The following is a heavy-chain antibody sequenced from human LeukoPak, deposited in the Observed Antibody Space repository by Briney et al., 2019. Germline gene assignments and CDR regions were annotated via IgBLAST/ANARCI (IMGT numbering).Heavy chain of an antibody. CDR2: IIPIFGIA. J-gene: IGHJ4*02. D-gene: IGHD5-18*01. V-gene: IGHV1-69*04. Sequence: SVKVSCKASGGTFSSYAISWVRQAPGQGLEWMGRIIPIFGIANYAQKFQGRVTITADKSTSTAYMELSSLRSEDTAVYYCARDLGYSYGSTTFDYWGQGTLVTVSS. CDR3: ARDLGYSYGSTTFDY. CDR1: GGTFSSYA.